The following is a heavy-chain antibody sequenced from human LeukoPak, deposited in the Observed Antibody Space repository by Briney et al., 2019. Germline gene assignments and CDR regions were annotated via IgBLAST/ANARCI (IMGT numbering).Heavy chain of an antibody. J-gene: IGHJ4*02. V-gene: IGHV3-23*01. Sequence: GGSLRLSCAASGFTFSSYGMSWVRQAPGKGLEFVSGISGSGGSTYYADSVKGRCTVSRDYSKNTLYLQMNSLRAEDTAVYYCALRGHNYPLLEWGQGTLVTVSS. D-gene: IGHD5-18*01. CDR3: ALRGHNYPLLE. CDR1: GFTFSSYG. CDR2: ISGSGGST.